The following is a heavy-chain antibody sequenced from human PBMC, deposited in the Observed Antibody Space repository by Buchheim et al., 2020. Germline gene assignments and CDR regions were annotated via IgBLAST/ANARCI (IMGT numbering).Heavy chain of an antibody. CDR1: GFTFSTSG. CDR3: AKDRTVYGLGEIDY. J-gene: IGHJ4*02. V-gene: IGHV3-30*18. Sequence: QVHLVESGGGVVQSGRSLRLSCAASGFTFSTSGMHWVRQAPGKGLEWVAVISYDGSNKYYGDSVKGRFTTSRDNSKNTLYLQMNSLRAEDTAVYYCAKDRTVYGLGEIDYWGQGTL. D-gene: IGHD3-10*01. CDR2: ISYDGSNK.